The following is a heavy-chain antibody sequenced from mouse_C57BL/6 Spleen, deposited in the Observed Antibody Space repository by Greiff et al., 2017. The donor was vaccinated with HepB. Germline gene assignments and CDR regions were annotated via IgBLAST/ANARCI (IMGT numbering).Heavy chain of an antibody. V-gene: IGHV7-3*01. CDR1: GFTFTDYY. CDR3: ARFITTAFYFDY. D-gene: IGHD1-2*01. CDR2: IRNKANGYTT. Sequence: DVQLQESGGGLVQPGGSLSLSCAASGFTFTDYYMSWVRQPPGKALEWLGFIRNKANGYTTEYSASVKGRFTISRDNSQSILYLQMNALRAEDSATYYCARFITTAFYFDYWAKAPLSQSPQ. J-gene: IGHJ2*01.